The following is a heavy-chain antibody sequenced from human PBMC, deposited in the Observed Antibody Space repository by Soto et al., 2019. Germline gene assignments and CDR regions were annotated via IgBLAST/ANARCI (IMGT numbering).Heavy chain of an antibody. J-gene: IGHJ4*02. CDR1: GYTLTELS. CDR3: ATGPHGYIGYDPFDY. Sequence: ASVKVSCKVSGYTLTELSMHWVRQAPGKGLEWMGGFDPEDGETIYAQKFQGRVTMTEDTSTDTAYMELSSLRSEDTAVYYCATGPHGYIGYDPFDYWGQGTLVTSPQ. D-gene: IGHD5-12*01. CDR2: FDPEDGET. V-gene: IGHV1-24*01.